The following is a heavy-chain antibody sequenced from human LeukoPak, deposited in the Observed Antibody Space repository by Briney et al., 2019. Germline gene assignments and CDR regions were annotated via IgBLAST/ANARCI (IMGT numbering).Heavy chain of an antibody. J-gene: IGHJ4*02. CDR2: INPNSGGT. D-gene: IGHD3-22*01. V-gene: IGHV1-2*02. CDR3: AREHTGYDSSGYYLESTFDY. CDR1: GYTFTGYY. Sequence: ASVKVSCKASGYTFTGYYMHWVRQAPGQGLEWMGWINPNSGGTNYAQKFQGRVTMTRDTSISTAYMELSRLRSDDTAVYYCAREHTGYDSSGYYLESTFDYWGQGTLVTVSS.